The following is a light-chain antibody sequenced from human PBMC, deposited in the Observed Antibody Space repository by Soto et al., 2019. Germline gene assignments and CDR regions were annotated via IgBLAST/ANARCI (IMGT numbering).Light chain of an antibody. CDR1: SSDVGGYNS. V-gene: IGLV2-8*01. CDR2: EVS. J-gene: IGLJ1*01. Sequence: QSVLTQPPSASGSPGQSVTISCTGTSSDVGGYNSVSWYQHHPGKAPKLMIYEVSKRPSGVPDRFSGSKSGNTASLTVSGLQAEDEADYYRSSYAGSNNYVFGTGTKLTVL. CDR3: SSYAGSNNYV.